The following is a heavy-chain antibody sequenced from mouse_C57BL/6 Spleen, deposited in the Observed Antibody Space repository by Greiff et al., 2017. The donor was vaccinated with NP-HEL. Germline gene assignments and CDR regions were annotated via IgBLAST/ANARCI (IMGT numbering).Heavy chain of an antibody. Sequence: QVQLQQPGAELVRPGSSVKLSCKASGYTFTSYWMDWVKQRPGQGLEWIGNIYPSDSETHYNQKFKDKATLTVDKSSSTAYMQLSSLTSEDSAVYYCARKTDSYGWYDFDARGKGTTLTVAS. CDR3: ARKTDSYGWYDFDA. V-gene: IGHV1-61*01. J-gene: IGHJ2*01. D-gene: IGHD1-1*02. CDR1: GYTFTSYW. CDR2: IYPSDSET.